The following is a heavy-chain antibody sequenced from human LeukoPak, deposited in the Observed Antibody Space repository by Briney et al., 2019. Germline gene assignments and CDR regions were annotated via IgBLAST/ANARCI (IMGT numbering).Heavy chain of an antibody. CDR2: IYASGST. J-gene: IGHJ6*03. D-gene: IGHD1-1*01. CDR3: ARVTWFPGTSYYYMDV. CDR1: GGSISSYY. Sequence: SETLSLTCTVSGGSISSYYWNWIRQPAGKGLEWIGRIYASGSTNYNPSLKSRVTMSVDTSKKEFSLKLSSVTAADTAVYYCARVTWFPGTSYYYMDVWGKGTTVTVSS. V-gene: IGHV4-4*07.